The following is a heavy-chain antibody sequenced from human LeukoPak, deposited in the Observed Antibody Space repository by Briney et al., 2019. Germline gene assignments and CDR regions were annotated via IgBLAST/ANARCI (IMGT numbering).Heavy chain of an antibody. CDR1: GFTLSSYW. Sequence: GGSLRLSCAASGFTLSSYWMHWVRQAPGEGLVWVSRINSDGSNINYADSVKGRFTISRDNAKNTLYLQMNSLRVEDTAAYYCVRSSGWPGYWGQGTMVTVSS. J-gene: IGHJ4*02. CDR3: VRSSGWPGY. V-gene: IGHV3-74*01. CDR2: INSDGSNI. D-gene: IGHD6-19*01.